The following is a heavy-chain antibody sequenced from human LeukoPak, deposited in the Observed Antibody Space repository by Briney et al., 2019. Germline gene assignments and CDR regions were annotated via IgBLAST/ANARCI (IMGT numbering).Heavy chain of an antibody. CDR3: ARHKVSARIAARPLGWFDP. CDR2: IYYSGST. D-gene: IGHD6-6*01. Sequence: SETLSLTCTVSGGSISSGDYYWSWIRQPPGKGLEWIGYIYYSGSTYYNPSLKSRVTISVDTSKNQFSLKLSSVTAADTAVYYCARHKVSARIAARPLGWFDPWGQGTLVTVSS. J-gene: IGHJ5*02. CDR1: GGSISSGDYY. V-gene: IGHV4-30-4*01.